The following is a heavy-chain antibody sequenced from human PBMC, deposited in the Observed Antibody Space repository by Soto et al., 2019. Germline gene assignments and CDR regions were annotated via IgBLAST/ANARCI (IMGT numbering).Heavy chain of an antibody. CDR1: GYTFTDYG. D-gene: IGHD2-2*01. V-gene: IGHV1-18*01. CDR2: INAYNGNT. CDR3: ARDREVVVVPVASYGMDV. Sequence: ASVKISCKAAGYTFTDYGITCERQAPGQGLDWMGWINAYNGNTNYATRLQGRVTVTTDTSTSTAYMDLRSLRSAATAVYYCARDREVVVVPVASYGMDVWGQGTTVTVSS. J-gene: IGHJ6*02.